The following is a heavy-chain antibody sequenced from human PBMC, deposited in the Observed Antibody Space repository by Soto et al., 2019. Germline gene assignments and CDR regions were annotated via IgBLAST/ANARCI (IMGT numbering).Heavy chain of an antibody. CDR1: GYTFTGYY. J-gene: IGHJ6*02. CDR3: AREDKLPGYGMDV. CDR2: INPNSGGT. D-gene: IGHD3-10*01. Sequence: ASVKVSCRASGYTFTGYYMHWVRQAPGQGLEWMGWINPNSGGTNYAQKFQGWVTMTRDTSISTAYMELSRLRSDDTAVYYCAREDKLPGYGMDVWGQGXTVTVPS. V-gene: IGHV1-2*04.